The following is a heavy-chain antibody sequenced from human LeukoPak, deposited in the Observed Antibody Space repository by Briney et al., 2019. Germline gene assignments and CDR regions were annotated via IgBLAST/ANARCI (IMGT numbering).Heavy chain of an antibody. V-gene: IGHV3-30*02. Sequence: GGSLRLSCAASGFTFSSYGMHWVRQAPGKGLEWVAFIRYDGSNKYYADSVKGRFTISRDNSKNTLYLQMNSLRAEDTAVYYCARKDLYYFDYWGQGTLVTVSS. CDR3: ARKDLYYFDY. J-gene: IGHJ4*02. CDR1: GFTFSSYG. CDR2: IRYDGSNK. D-gene: IGHD2-15*01.